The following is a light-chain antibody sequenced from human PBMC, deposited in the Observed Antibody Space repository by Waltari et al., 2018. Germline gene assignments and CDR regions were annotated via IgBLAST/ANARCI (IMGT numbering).Light chain of an antibody. CDR2: GPD. J-gene: IGLJ2*01. V-gene: IGLV3-19*01. Sequence: SSDLTHDPSLSVALGQTVRITFQGDSLRRYYARSYQQRPGQAPILVLYGPDNRPSGRPERFSGSTSGKTASLTLTGAQAEDEADYYGHSREPFSTRLVGGGTRLTV. CDR1: SLRRYY. CDR3: HSREPFSTRL.